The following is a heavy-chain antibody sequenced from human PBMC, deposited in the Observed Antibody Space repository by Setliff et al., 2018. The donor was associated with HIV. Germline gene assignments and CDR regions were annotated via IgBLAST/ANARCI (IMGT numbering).Heavy chain of an antibody. Sequence: SVKVSCKASGGTFRSCGISWVRQAPGKGLEWVGGINPMFGTANYAQKYLGRVTIRADESTITAHLELSSLTYEDTAVFYCVRDGASGYLSNWGQGTPVTVS. CDR1: GGTFRSCG. V-gene: IGHV1-69*13. J-gene: IGHJ4*02. CDR2: INPMFGTA. CDR3: VRDGASGYLSN. D-gene: IGHD5-12*01.